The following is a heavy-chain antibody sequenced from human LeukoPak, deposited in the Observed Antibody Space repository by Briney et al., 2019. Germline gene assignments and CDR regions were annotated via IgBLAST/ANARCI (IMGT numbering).Heavy chain of an antibody. CDR3: ARTRNGKPDF. CDR2: VNPRSGGT. V-gene: IGHV1-2*02. J-gene: IGHJ5*01. Sequence: GASVKVSCKASGYTFIAYYIHWVRQGPGQGLEWMGWVNPRSGGTNYAQKFQDRVTMTRDTSISTAYVELSSLRSDDTAVYYCARTRNGKPDFWGHGTLVTVSS. CDR1: GYTFIAYY. D-gene: IGHD4-17*01.